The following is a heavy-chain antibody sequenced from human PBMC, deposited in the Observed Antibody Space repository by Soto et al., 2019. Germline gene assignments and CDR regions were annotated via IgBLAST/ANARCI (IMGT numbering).Heavy chain of an antibody. V-gene: IGHV3-48*03. Sequence: EVQLVESGGGLVQPGGSLRLSCAASGFTFSSYEMNWVRQAPGKGLEWVSYISSSGSTIYYADSVKGRFTISRDNAKNSLYLQMNSLRAEDTAVYYCARDGGRIAVAGSFYYYYGMDVWGQGTTVTVSS. D-gene: IGHD6-19*01. CDR3: ARDGGRIAVAGSFYYYYGMDV. CDR1: GFTFSSYE. CDR2: ISSSGSTI. J-gene: IGHJ6*02.